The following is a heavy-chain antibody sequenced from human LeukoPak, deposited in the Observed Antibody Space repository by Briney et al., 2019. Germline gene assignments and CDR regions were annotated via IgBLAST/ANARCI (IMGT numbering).Heavy chain of an antibody. CDR3: AREGEAVAQDY. Sequence: ASVKVSCKASGGTFSSYAISWVRQAPGQGLEWMGGIIPIFGTANYAQKFQGRVTITADESTSTAYMELSSLRAEDTAVYYCAREGEAVAQDYWGQGTLVTVSS. CDR2: IIPIFGTA. CDR1: GGTFSSYA. V-gene: IGHV1-69*13. D-gene: IGHD6-19*01. J-gene: IGHJ4*02.